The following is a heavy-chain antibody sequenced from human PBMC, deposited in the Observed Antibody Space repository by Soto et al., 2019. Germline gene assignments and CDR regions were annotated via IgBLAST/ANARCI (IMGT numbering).Heavy chain of an antibody. D-gene: IGHD6-13*01. J-gene: IGHJ4*02. V-gene: IGHV4-59*01. CDR3: ATSYGNAWYTN. Sequence: SETLSLTCSLSGDSFSSYYLTWFRQPPGKGLEWIGYIYYSGTTNYTPSLKSRLTISVDTAKNQFTLQLTSVTVADTAVYYCATSYGNAWYTNWGQGTQVTVSS. CDR1: GDSFSSYY. CDR2: IYYSGTT.